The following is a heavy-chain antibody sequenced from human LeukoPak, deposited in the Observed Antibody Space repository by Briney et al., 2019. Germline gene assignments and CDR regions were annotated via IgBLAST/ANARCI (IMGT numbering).Heavy chain of an antibody. J-gene: IGHJ4*02. V-gene: IGHV3-23*01. D-gene: IGHD3-22*01. CDR1: GFTFGDYA. CDR3: AKGGEVGGGGYTCDS. CDR2: ISGSGVSI. Sequence: PGGFLRLSCAASGFTFGDYAMTWVRQIPGQGLEWVASISGSGVSIFYADSVKGRFIISRDKSKNTVYLQMNSLRVDDAGAYFCAKGGEVGGGGYTCDSWGQGTLVSASS.